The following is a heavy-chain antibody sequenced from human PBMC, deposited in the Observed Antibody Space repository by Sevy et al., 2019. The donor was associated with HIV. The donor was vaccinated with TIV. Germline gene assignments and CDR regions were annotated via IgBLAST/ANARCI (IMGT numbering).Heavy chain of an antibody. CDR1: GFTFDDYA. J-gene: IGHJ6*02. CDR2: ISWDGGST. Sequence: GGSLRLSCAASGFTFDDYAMHCVRQAPGKGLEWVSLISWDGGSTYYADSVKGRFTISRDNSKNSLYLQMNSLRAADTALYYCAKDMPCDDYYYGMDVWGQGTQVTVSS. D-gene: IGHD2-21*02. CDR3: AKDMPCDDYYYGMDV. V-gene: IGHV3-43D*03.